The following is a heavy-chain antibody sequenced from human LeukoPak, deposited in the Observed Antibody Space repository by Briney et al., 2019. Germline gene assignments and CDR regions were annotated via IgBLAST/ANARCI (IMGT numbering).Heavy chain of an antibody. D-gene: IGHD6-13*01. J-gene: IGHJ4*02. CDR1: GGSISSRSYY. CDR2: IYYSGST. CDR3: ASQETRYSIASTES. Sequence: PSETLSLTCTVSGGSISSRSYYWGWIRRPPGKGLEWIGSIYYSGSTYYNPSLKSRVTISTDTSRNQFSLKLSSVTAADTAVYYCASQETRYSIASTESWGQGTLVTVSS. V-gene: IGHV4-39*01.